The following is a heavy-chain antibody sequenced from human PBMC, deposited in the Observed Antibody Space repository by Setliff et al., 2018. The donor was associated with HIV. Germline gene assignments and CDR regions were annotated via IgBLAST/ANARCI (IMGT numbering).Heavy chain of an antibody. CDR1: TYTFSSYV. CDR3: ARGKGVGGVVITGGLDV. D-gene: IGHD3-10*01. CDR2: MNPNTGVS. V-gene: IGHV1-8*02. Sequence: ASVKVSCKASTYTFSSYVINWVRQAPGQGLEWMGWMNPNTGVSGYALKFQARVTMTRDTSISTAYMELSSLTSEDTAAYYCARGKGVGGVVITGGLDVWGKGTTVTVSS. J-gene: IGHJ6*04.